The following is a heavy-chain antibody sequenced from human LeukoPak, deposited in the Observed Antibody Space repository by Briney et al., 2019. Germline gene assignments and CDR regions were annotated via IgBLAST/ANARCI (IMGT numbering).Heavy chain of an antibody. J-gene: IGHJ5*02. V-gene: IGHV3-7*01. CDR3: GRAVDALRVDP. D-gene: IGHD2-15*01. CDR2: INQDESQK. Sequence: GGSLRLSCAASGFTFNNYWMNWVRQAPGKGLEWVANINQDESQKKYMDSVKGRFTISRDNAKNSVYLQMNSLTAEDTAVYFCGRAVDALRVDPWGQGVLVTVSS. CDR1: GFTFNNYW.